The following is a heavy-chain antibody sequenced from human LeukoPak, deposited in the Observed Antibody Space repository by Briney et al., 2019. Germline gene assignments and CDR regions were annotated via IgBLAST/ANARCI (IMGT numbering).Heavy chain of an antibody. V-gene: IGHV1-2*02. CDR1: GYTFTGYY. J-gene: IGHJ3*02. Sequence: ASVKVSCKASGYTFTGYYMHWVRQAPGQGLEWMGWINPNSGGTNYAQKFQGRVTMTRDTSISTAYMELSRLRSDDTAVYYCARHRRVVVRGSDAFDIWGQGTMVTVSS. CDR3: ARHRRVVVRGSDAFDI. D-gene: IGHD3-10*01. CDR2: INPNSGGT.